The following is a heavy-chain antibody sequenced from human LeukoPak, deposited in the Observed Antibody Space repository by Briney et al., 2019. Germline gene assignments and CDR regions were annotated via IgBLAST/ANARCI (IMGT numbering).Heavy chain of an antibody. D-gene: IGHD2-8*01. CDR2: IYYSGST. V-gene: IGHV4-39*01. CDR3: ARHSTNLIRVDY. J-gene: IGHJ4*02. Sequence: SETLSLTCTVSGGSISSSSYYWGWIRQPPGKGLEWIGSIYYSGSTYYNPSLKSRVTISVDPSKNQFSLKLSSVTAADTAVYYCARHSTNLIRVDYWGQGTLVTVSS. CDR1: GGSISSSSYY.